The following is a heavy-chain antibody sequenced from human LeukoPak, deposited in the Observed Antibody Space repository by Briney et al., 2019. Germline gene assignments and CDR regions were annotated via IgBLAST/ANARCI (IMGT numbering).Heavy chain of an antibody. Sequence: GGSLRLSCAASGFTFSSYWMRWVRQAPGKGLEWVANIKQDGGGKYYVDSVKGRFTISRDNAKNSLYLQMNSLRAEDTAVYYCARVGTAVNFDYWGQGTLVTVSS. V-gene: IGHV3-7*05. CDR2: IKQDGGGK. CDR1: GFTFSSYW. CDR3: ARVGTAVNFDY. D-gene: IGHD1-1*01. J-gene: IGHJ4*02.